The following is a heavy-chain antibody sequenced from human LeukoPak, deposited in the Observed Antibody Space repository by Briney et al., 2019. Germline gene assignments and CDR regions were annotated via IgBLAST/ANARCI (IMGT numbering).Heavy chain of an antibody. CDR3: ARGSAMVLRRGRRPYYFDY. V-gene: IGHV3-48*03. CDR2: ISTSGSTI. D-gene: IGHD5-18*01. J-gene: IGHJ4*02. CDR1: GFTFSSYE. Sequence: SLRLYCAASGFTFSSYEMNWVRQAPGKGLEWVSYISTSGSTIYYADSVKGRFTISRDNAKNSLYLQMNSLRAEDTAVYYCARGSAMVLRRGRRPYYFDYWGQGTLVTVSS.